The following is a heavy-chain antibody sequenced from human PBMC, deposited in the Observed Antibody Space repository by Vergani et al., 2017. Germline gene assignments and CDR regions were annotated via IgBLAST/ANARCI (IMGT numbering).Heavy chain of an antibody. Sequence: QLQLQESGSGLVKPSQTLSLTCAVSGGSISSGGYSWSWIRQPPGKGLEWIGYIYHSGSTYYNPSLKSRVTISVDRSKNLFSLKLSSVTAADTAVYFCARGYYYGSGYNWFDPWGQGTLVTVSS. CDR1: GGSISSGGYS. CDR2: IYHSGST. V-gene: IGHV4-30-2*01. J-gene: IGHJ5*02. D-gene: IGHD3-10*01. CDR3: ARGYYYGSGYNWFDP.